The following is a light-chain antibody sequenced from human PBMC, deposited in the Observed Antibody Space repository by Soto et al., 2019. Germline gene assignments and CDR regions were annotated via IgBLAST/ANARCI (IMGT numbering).Light chain of an antibody. J-gene: IGKJ5*01. CDR3: QQRSNWPPIT. CDR2: GAS. Sequence: EIVLTQSPGTLSLSPGERATLSCRASHSVPNNFLGWYQQKPGQAPRLLIYGASKRATGIPDRFSGSGSGTDFTLTISSLEPEDAAVYYCQQRSNWPPITFGQGTRLEI. V-gene: IGKV3D-20*02. CDR1: HSVPNNF.